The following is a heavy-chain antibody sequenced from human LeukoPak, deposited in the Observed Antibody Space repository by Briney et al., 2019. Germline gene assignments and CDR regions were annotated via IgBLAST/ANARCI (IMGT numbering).Heavy chain of an antibody. J-gene: IGHJ4*02. V-gene: IGHV3-23*01. CDR1: GFTFSSYE. D-gene: IGHD3-16*02. Sequence: GGSLRLSCAASGFTFSSYEMNWVRQAPGKGLGWVSAISGSGGSTYYADSVKGRFTISRDNSKNTLYLQMNSLRAEDTAVYYCAKGELSLYGHFDYWGQGTLVTVSS. CDR3: AKGELSLYGHFDY. CDR2: ISGSGGST.